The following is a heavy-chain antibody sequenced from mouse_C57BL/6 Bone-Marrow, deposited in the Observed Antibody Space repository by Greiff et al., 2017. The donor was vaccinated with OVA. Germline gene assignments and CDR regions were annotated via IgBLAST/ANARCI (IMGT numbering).Heavy chain of an antibody. CDR2: IDPSDSET. CDR1: GYTFTSYW. CDR3: ASSRGLYAMDN. Sequence: QVQLQQPGAELVRPGSSVKLSCKASGYTFTSYWMHWVKQRPIQGLEWIGNIDPSDSETHYNQKFKDKATLTVDKSSSTAYMQLSSLTSEDSAVYYCASSRGLYAMDNWGQGTSVTVSS. D-gene: IGHD6-1*01. J-gene: IGHJ4*01. V-gene: IGHV1-52*01.